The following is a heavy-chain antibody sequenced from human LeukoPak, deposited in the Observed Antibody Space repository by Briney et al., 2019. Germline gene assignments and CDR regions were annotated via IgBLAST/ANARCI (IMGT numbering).Heavy chain of an antibody. CDR2: IYSRGST. Sequence: SETLSLTCTVSGDSISSYYWSWIRQPPGKGLEWIGYIYSRGSTKNNPSLKSRVTISMDTSKNQFALKLSSVTAADTAVYYCARQGGGGPALDWFDPWGQGTLVTVSS. CDR3: ARQGGGGPALDWFDP. J-gene: IGHJ5*02. V-gene: IGHV4-4*09. D-gene: IGHD3-16*01. CDR1: GDSISSYY.